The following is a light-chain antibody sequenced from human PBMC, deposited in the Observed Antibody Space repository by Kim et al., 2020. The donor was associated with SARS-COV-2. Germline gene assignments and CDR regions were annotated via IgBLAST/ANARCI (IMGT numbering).Light chain of an antibody. Sequence: DIVMTQSPASLAVSLGERATINCKSSQSVLYSSNNKNYLAWYQQKPGQPPKLLISWASTRESGVPDRFSGSGSGTAFTLTISSLQAEDVAVYYCQEYYSSPYTLGLGTKLE. CDR1: QSVLYSSNNKNY. CDR3: QEYYSSPYT. V-gene: IGKV4-1*01. CDR2: WAS. J-gene: IGKJ2*01.